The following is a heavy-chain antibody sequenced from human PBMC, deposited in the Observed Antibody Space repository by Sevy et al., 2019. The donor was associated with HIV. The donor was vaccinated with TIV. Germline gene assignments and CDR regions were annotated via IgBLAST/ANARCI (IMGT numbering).Heavy chain of an antibody. CDR3: ARESIAAAGDFDY. J-gene: IGHJ4*02. Sequence: SETLSLTCSVSGGSISNYYWSWIRQPPGKGLEWIGYIYYIGSTNYNPSLKSRVTISVDTSKNQFSLKLSSVTAADTAVYYCARESIAAAGDFDYWGQGTLVTVSS. CDR1: GGSISNYY. CDR2: IYYIGST. D-gene: IGHD6-13*01. V-gene: IGHV4-59*01.